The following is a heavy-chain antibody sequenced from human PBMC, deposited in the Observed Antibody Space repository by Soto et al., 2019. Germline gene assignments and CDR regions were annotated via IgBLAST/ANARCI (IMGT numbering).Heavy chain of an antibody. CDR3: ATGSARFDF. Sequence: EVQLVESGGGSVKPGGSVRLSCAASGFTFTDAWMNWVRQVPGEGLEWVGHVKSQIDGGTTDSAAALDGRVTISRDDSKNMVYLQLNRLRTDDTAVYYCATGSARFDFWGHGTLVTVSS. J-gene: IGHJ5*01. V-gene: IGHV3-15*01. D-gene: IGHD6-6*01. CDR1: GFTFTDAW. CDR2: VKSQIDGGTT.